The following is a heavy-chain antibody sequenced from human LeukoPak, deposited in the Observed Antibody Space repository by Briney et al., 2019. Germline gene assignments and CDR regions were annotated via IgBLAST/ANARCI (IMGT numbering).Heavy chain of an antibody. Sequence: GGTLRLSCAASGFTFSSYAMHWVRQAPGKGLEWVAVISYDGSNKYYTDSVKGRFTISRDNSKNTLYLQMNSLRAEDTAVYYCARDRSPSGIKWNLLDYWGQGTLVTVSS. CDR3: ARDRSPSGIKWNLLDY. CDR1: GFTFSSYA. V-gene: IGHV3-30*04. J-gene: IGHJ4*02. D-gene: IGHD1-20*01. CDR2: ISYDGSNK.